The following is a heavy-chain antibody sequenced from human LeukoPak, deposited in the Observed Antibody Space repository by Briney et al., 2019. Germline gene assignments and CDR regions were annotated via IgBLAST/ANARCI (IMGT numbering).Heavy chain of an antibody. CDR1: GFTFSSYA. Sequence: PGGSLRLSCAASGFTFSSYAMSWVRQAPGKGLEWVSAISGSGGSTYYADSVKGRFTISRDNSKNTLYLQMNSLRAEDTAVYYCAKEGLLWLGEAHAYYFDYWGQGTLVTVSS. CDR3: AKEGLLWLGEAHAYYFDY. CDR2: ISGSGGST. J-gene: IGHJ4*02. D-gene: IGHD3-10*01. V-gene: IGHV3-23*01.